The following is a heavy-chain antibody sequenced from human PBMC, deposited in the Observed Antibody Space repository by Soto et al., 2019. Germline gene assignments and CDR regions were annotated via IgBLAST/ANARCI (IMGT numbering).Heavy chain of an antibody. CDR2: VSATGATT. Sequence: EVQLLESGGGLVQPGGSLRLSCVASGFTFSDYAMTWVRQAPGKGLEWVSVVSATGATTYYADSGRGRFTISRDNSKNTLNLQMNDLRVEDTAVIYCAKGRKSTEKDIAVMLAAASSIQHWGQGTLVTVSS. V-gene: IGHV3-23*01. CDR1: GFTFSDYA. D-gene: IGHD2-15*01. CDR3: AKGRKSTEKDIAVMLAAASSIQH. J-gene: IGHJ1*01.